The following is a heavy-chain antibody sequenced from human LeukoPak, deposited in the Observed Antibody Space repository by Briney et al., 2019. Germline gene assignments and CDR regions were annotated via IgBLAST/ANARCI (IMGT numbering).Heavy chain of an antibody. V-gene: IGHV3-7*03. Sequence: GGSLRLSCSASGFTFSTSAMYWVRQAPGKGLEWVVNIKQDGSAKPYVDSVKGRFTISRDNAKNSLFLQMNSLRAEDTAVYYCARDNGWSADFWGQGTLVTVSS. D-gene: IGHD2-15*01. J-gene: IGHJ4*02. CDR1: GFTFSTSA. CDR2: IKQDGSAK. CDR3: ARDNGWSADF.